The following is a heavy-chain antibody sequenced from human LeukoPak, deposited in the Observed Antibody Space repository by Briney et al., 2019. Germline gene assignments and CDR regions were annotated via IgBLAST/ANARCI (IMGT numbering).Heavy chain of an antibody. V-gene: IGHV1-18*01. D-gene: IGHD3-10*01. Sequence: ASVKVSCKASGYTFTSYGISWVRQAPGQGLEWIGWISAYNGNTNYAQKLQGRVTMTTDTSTSTAYMELRSLRSDDTAVYYCASYGRKGIDAFDIWAKGQWSPSLQ. J-gene: IGHJ3*02. CDR3: ASYGRKGIDAFDI. CDR1: GYTFTSYG. CDR2: ISAYNGNT.